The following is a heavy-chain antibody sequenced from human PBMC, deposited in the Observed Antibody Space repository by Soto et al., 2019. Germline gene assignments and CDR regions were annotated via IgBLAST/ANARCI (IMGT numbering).Heavy chain of an antibody. CDR3: ARDKDDYSFFYGMDV. CDR2: ISSSSSYI. D-gene: IGHD4-4*01. CDR1: GFTFSSYS. Sequence: EVQLVESGGGLVKPGGSLRLSCAASGFTFSSYSMNWVRQAPGKGLEWVSAISSSSSYIYYVDSVKGRFTISRDNAKNSLYLQMNSLRAEDTAVYYCARDKDDYSFFYGMDVWGQGTTVTVSS. V-gene: IGHV3-21*01. J-gene: IGHJ6*02.